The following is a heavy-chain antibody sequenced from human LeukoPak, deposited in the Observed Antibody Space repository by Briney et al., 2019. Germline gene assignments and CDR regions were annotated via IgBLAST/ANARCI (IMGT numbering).Heavy chain of an antibody. CDR3: ARSLGATTFPYFDY. CDR2: IYYSGST. CDR1: GGSISSSSYY. J-gene: IGHJ4*02. D-gene: IGHD1-26*01. Sequence: SETLSLTCTVSGGSISSSSYYWDWIRQPPGKGLEWIGSIYYSGSTYYNPSLKSRVTISVDTSKNQFSLKLSSVTAADTAVYYCARSLGATTFPYFDYWGQGTLVTVSS. V-gene: IGHV4-39*01.